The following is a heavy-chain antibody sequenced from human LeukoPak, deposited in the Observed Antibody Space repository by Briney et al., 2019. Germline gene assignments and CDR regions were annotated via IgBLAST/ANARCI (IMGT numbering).Heavy chain of an antibody. CDR3: AREGRSVVAATIDAFDI. CDR2: INYSGSP. CDR1: GDSISSSSYY. D-gene: IGHD2-15*01. J-gene: IGHJ3*02. Sequence: SETLSLTCTVSGDSISSSSYYWGWIPQPPGKGLEWIGSINYSGSPYYNPSLKSRVTICEDTSNNQFSAKLSSMTRAGTAVYYCAREGRSVVAATIDAFDIWGQGTMVTVSS. V-gene: IGHV4-39*02.